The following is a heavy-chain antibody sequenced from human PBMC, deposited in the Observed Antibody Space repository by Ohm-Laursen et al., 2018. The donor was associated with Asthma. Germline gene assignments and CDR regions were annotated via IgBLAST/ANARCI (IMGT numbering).Heavy chain of an antibody. Sequence: SLRLSCAASGLPFSNFWMSWVRQAPGKGLEWVANIYPDGGEKYYVDSVDGRFTISRDNAKNSLSLQMNSLRAEDTAVYYCARFGRDYRSHGMDVWGQGTTVTVSS. CDR2: IYPDGGEK. CDR3: ARFGRDYRSHGMDV. J-gene: IGHJ6*02. D-gene: IGHD4-11*01. V-gene: IGHV3-7*05. CDR1: GLPFSNFW.